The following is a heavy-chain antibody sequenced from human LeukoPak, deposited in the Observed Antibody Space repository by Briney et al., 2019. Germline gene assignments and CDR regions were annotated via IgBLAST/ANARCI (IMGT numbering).Heavy chain of an antibody. CDR2: IYSGGST. D-gene: IGHD3-3*02. V-gene: IGHV3-53*01. CDR1: GFTVSSSY. CDR3: ARHGIHFWSGYSHFDY. J-gene: IGHJ4*02. Sequence: GGSLRLSCAASGFTVSSSYMSWVRQAPGKGLEWVSVIYSGGSTYYADSVMGRFTISRDNSKNTLYLQMNSLRAEDTAVYYCARHGIHFWSGYSHFDYWGQGALVTVSS.